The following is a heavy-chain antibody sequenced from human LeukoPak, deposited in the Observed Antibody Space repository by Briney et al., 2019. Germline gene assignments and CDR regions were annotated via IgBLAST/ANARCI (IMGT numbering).Heavy chain of an antibody. V-gene: IGHV4-39*01. CDR2: IYYSGST. D-gene: IGHD2-15*01. Sequence: PSETLSLTXTVSGGSISSSSYYWGWIRQPPGKGLEWIGSIYYSGSTYYNPSLKSRVTISVDTSKNQFSLKLSSVTAADTAVYYCARLRDLTLGYCSGGSCWVYWGQGTLVTVPS. CDR1: GGSISSSSYY. CDR3: ARLRDLTLGYCSGGSCWVY. J-gene: IGHJ4*02.